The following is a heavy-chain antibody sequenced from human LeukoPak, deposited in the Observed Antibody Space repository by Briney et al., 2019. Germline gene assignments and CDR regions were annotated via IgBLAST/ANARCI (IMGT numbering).Heavy chain of an antibody. Sequence: PGGSLRLSCAASGFTFSSYEMNWVRQAPGKGLEWVSYISSSGSTIYYADSVKGRFTISRDNAKNSLYLQMNSLRAEDTAVYYCARYGGSTRYYYYGMDVWGKGTTVTVSS. CDR2: ISSSGSTI. CDR1: GFTFSSYE. CDR3: ARYGGSTRYYYYGMDV. D-gene: IGHD4-23*01. J-gene: IGHJ6*04. V-gene: IGHV3-48*03.